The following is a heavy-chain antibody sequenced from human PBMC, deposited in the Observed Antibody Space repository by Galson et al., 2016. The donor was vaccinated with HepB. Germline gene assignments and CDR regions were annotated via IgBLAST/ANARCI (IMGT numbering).Heavy chain of an antibody. Sequence: SLRLSCAASGFIFRTYDMRWVRQAPGKGLEWVALISHDGSTKDCSDSVKGRFSISRDNSKNTLFLQMSSVRPEDTAVYYCAKNLKVDFWFGESAGLALYGMDVWGQGTTVTVSS. D-gene: IGHD3-10*01. J-gene: IGHJ6*02. CDR1: GFIFRTYD. V-gene: IGHV3-30*18. CDR3: AKNLKVDFWFGESAGLALYGMDV. CDR2: ISHDGSTK.